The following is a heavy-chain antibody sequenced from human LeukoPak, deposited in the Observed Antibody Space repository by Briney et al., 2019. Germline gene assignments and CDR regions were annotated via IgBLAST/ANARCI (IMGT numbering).Heavy chain of an antibody. Sequence: QPGGSLRLSCAASGFTFSSYWMHWVRQGPGKGLVWVSRTDIDGSSTTYADSVRGRFTISRDNAKSTLYLQMNSLRAEDTAMYYCATSLGYRGGAFDIWGQGTMVTVSS. V-gene: IGHV3-74*01. CDR1: GFTFSSYW. CDR3: ATSLGYRGGAFDI. J-gene: IGHJ3*02. CDR2: TDIDGSST. D-gene: IGHD1-26*01.